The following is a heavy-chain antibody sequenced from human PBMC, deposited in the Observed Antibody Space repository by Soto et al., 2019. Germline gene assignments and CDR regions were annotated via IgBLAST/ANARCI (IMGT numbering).Heavy chain of an antibody. CDR2: INHSGST. CDR3: ARVPRFDCSSTSCYGEPKYYYYMDV. CDR1: GGSFSGYY. D-gene: IGHD2-2*01. Sequence: SATLSLTCAVYGGSFSGYYWSWIRQPPGKGLEWIGEINHSGSTNYNPSLKSRVTISVDTSKNQFSLKLSSVTAADTAVYYCARVPRFDCSSTSCYGEPKYYYYMDVWGKGTTVTVSS. J-gene: IGHJ6*03. V-gene: IGHV4-34*01.